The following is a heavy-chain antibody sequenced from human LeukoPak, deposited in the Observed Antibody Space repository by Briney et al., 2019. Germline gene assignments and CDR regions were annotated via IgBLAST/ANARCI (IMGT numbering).Heavy chain of an antibody. V-gene: IGHV4-34*01. Sequence: SETLSLTCAVYGGSFSGYYWSWIRQPPGKGLEWIGEINHSGSTNYNPSLKSRVTISVDTSKNQFSLKLSSVTAADTAVYYCARGPSGSYYVPYYFDYWGQGTLVTVSS. CDR3: ARGPSGSYYVPYYFDY. D-gene: IGHD1-26*01. CDR2: INHSGST. J-gene: IGHJ4*02. CDR1: GGSFSGYY.